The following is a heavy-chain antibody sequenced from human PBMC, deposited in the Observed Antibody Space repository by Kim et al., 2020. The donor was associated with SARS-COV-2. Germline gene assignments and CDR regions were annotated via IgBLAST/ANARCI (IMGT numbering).Heavy chain of an antibody. V-gene: IGHV3-30*18. CDR2: ISYDGSNK. CDR1: GFTFSSYG. D-gene: IGHD1-26*01. CDR3: AKDSDSPPGGATTGLVDY. Sequence: GGSLRLSCAASGFTFSSYGMHWVRQAPGKGLEWVAVISYDGSNKYYADSVKGRFTISRDNSKNTLYLQMNSLRAEDTAVYYCAKDSDSPPGGATTGLVDYWGQGTLVTVSS. J-gene: IGHJ4*02.